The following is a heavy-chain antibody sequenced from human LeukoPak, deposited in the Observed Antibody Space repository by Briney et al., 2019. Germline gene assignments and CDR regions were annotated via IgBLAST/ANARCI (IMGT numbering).Heavy chain of an antibody. D-gene: IGHD2-15*01. Sequence: GESLKISCTGSGYSLTGYWIAWVRQMPGKGLEWTGIIYPGDSDTRYSPSFQGQVTISADKSISTAYLQWNNLKASDTAMYYCAGQDIVVVATATRAFDIWGQGTMVTVSS. V-gene: IGHV5-51*01. J-gene: IGHJ3*02. CDR2: IYPGDSDT. CDR1: GYSLTGYW. CDR3: AGQDIVVVATATRAFDI.